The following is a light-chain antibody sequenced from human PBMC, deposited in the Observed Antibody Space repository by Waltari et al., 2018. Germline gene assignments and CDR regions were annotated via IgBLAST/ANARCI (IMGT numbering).Light chain of an antibody. CDR2: WAS. CDR3: QQFYSSPLT. CDR1: QTVSYSSHNRYS. Sequence: DIVMTPSPDSLAVSLAERPPIHRKSSQTVSYSSHNRYSLAWFQQKPGQPPKLLTYWASTRESGVPDRFSGSGSGTDFTLTISSLQAEDGAVYYCQQFYSSPLTFGGGTKVEIK. J-gene: IGKJ4*01. V-gene: IGKV4-1*01.